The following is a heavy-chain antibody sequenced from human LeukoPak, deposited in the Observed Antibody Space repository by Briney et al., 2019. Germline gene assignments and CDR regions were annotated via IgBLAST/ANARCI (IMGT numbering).Heavy chain of an antibody. V-gene: IGHV4-34*01. Sequence: SETLSLTCAVYGGSFSGYYWTFIRQPPGKGPEWIGEINHSGGTNYNPSLKSRVTISVDTSKNQFSLKLNSVTAADTALYYCARGPPIVYGGGGYYYVYDFWGQGTLVTVSS. CDR2: INHSGGT. D-gene: IGHD3-22*01. J-gene: IGHJ4*02. CDR1: GGSFSGYY. CDR3: ARGPPIVYGGGGYYYVYDF.